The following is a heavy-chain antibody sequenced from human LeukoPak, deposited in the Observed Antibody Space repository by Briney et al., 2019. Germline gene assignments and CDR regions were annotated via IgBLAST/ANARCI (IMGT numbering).Heavy chain of an antibody. Sequence: GESLKISCKRSGYSFTSYWIGWVRQMPGKGLEWMGIIYPGDSDTRYSPSFQGQVTISADKSISTAYLQWSSLKASDTAMYYCARLEYYYGSGSLSSPIDYWGQGTLVTVSS. J-gene: IGHJ4*02. CDR2: IYPGDSDT. D-gene: IGHD3-10*01. CDR3: ARLEYYYGSGSLSSPIDY. V-gene: IGHV5-51*01. CDR1: GYSFTSYW.